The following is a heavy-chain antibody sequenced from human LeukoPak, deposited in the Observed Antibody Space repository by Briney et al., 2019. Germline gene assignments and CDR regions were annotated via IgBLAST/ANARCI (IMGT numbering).Heavy chain of an antibody. J-gene: IGHJ5*02. V-gene: IGHV3-7*03. CDR2: IKPDGSEK. CDR3: ARGHWFDP. Sequence: GGSMRLSCVASGFTFSTYWMSWVRQAPGKGLEWVAYIKPDGSEKSYVDSVKGRFTISRDNAKNSLYLQMNSLRAEDTAVYSCARGHWFDPWGQGTLVTVSS. CDR1: GFTFSTYW.